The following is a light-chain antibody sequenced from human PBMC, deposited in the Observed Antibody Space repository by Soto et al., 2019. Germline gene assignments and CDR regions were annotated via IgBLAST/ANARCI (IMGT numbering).Light chain of an antibody. J-gene: IGLJ1*01. CDR1: SSDVGVYNY. CDR2: DVT. V-gene: IGLV2-11*01. Sequence: QSALTQPRSVSGSPGQSVTISCTGTSSDVGVYNYVSWYQQHPGKAPKLMIYDVTKRPSGVPDRFSGSKSANTASLTISGLQAEDEADYYCCSYAGSYTFAFGTGTKVTVL. CDR3: CSYAGSYTFA.